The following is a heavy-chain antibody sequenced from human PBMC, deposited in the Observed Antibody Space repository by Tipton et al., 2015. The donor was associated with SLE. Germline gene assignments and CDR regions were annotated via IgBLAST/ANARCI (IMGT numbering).Heavy chain of an antibody. J-gene: IGHJ4*02. CDR3: AKGPIMYTYDRSGYEFYD. V-gene: IGHV3-11*01. D-gene: IGHD3-22*01. CDR2: ISSSGSTI. CDR1: GFTFSDYY. Sequence: SLRLSCAASGFTFSDYYMSWIRQAPGKGLEWVSYISSSGSTIYYADSVKGRFTISRDNAKNSLYLQMNSLRAEDTAVYYCAKGPIMYTYDRSGYEFYDWGQGTLVTVSS.